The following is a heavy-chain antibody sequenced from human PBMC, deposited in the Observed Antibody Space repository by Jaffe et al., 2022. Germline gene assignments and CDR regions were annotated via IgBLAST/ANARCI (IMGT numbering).Heavy chain of an antibody. Sequence: QVQLVQSGAEVKKPGASVKVSCKASGYTFTGYYMHWVRQAPGQGLEWMGRINPNSGGTNYAQKFQGRVTMTRDTSISTAYMELSRLRSDDTAVYYCARDSNGDYVAPLNYYYYYMDVWGKGTTVTVSS. CDR1: GYTFTGYY. J-gene: IGHJ6*03. CDR3: ARDSNGDYVAPLNYYYYYMDV. CDR2: INPNSGGT. V-gene: IGHV1-2*06. D-gene: IGHD4-17*01.